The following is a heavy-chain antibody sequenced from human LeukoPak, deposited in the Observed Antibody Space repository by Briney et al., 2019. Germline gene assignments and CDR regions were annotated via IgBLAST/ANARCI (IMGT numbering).Heavy chain of an antibody. Sequence: GGSLRLSCAASGFTFSSYWMSWVRQAPGKGPEWVAHIKQDASQEYHVDSVKGRFTISRDNAKNSLYLQMNSLRAEDTTVYYCARGVVYPAWSGPHWSDYWGQGALVTVSS. D-gene: IGHD3-3*01. CDR1: GFTFSSYW. CDR2: IKQDASQE. J-gene: IGHJ4*02. CDR3: ARGVVYPAWSGPHWSDY. V-gene: IGHV3-7*01.